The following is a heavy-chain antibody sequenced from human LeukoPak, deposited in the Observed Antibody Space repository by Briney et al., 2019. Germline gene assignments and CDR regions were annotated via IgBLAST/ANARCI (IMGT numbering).Heavy chain of an antibody. D-gene: IGHD3-10*01. V-gene: IGHV1-69*04. J-gene: IGHJ4*02. CDR1: GYTFTKYA. CDR3: ARVFMVRGVMSD. Sequence: SVKVSCKASGYTFTKYAMNWVRQALGQGLEWMGRIIPILGIANYAQKFQGRVTITADKSTSTAYMELSSLRSEDTAVYYCARVFMVRGVMSDWGQGTLVTVSS. CDR2: IIPILGIA.